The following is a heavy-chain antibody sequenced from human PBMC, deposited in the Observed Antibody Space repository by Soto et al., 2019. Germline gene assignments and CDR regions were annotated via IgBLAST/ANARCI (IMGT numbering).Heavy chain of an antibody. CDR3: ARVGPYCGGDCYSPPP. D-gene: IGHD2-21*02. CDR2: IYHSVST. Sequence: PSETLSLTCAVSGYSIRNGYYWGWIRQPPGKGLEWIGTIYHSVSTYYNPSLKGRVTISVDASENQFSLKLSSVTAADTAVYYCARVGPYCGGDCYSPPPWGQGTLVTVSS. V-gene: IGHV4-38-2*01. CDR1: GYSIRNGYY. J-gene: IGHJ5*02.